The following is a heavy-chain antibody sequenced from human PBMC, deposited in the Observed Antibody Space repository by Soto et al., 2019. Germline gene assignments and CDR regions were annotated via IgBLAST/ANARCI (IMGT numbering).Heavy chain of an antibody. CDR1: GFTFSNYA. D-gene: IGHD3-3*01. CDR3: VKDWSGDKCPSLDV. CDR2: ISGGTT. V-gene: IGHV3-23*01. J-gene: IGHJ6*02. Sequence: GGSLRLSCATSGFTFSNYAMTWVRQAPGEGLEWVSTISGGTTYYADSVKGRFTISRDNPKKTLELQMNSLRAEDTAVYYCVKDWSGDKCPSLDVWGQGTTVTVSS.